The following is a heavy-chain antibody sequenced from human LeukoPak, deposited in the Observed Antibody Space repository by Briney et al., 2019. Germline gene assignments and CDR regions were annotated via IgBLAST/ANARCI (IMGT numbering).Heavy chain of an antibody. CDR3: ASHHFQRGYSGYRDYGDYGYYFDY. V-gene: IGHV4-59*01. Sequence: PSETLSLTCTVSGGSISSYYWSWIRQPPGKGLEWVGYIYYSGRTNYNPSLKSRVTISVDTSKNQFSLQLSSVTAADTAVYYCASHHFQRGYSGYRDYGDYGYYFDYWGQGTLVTVSS. CDR1: GGSISSYY. D-gene: IGHD5-12*01. J-gene: IGHJ4*02. CDR2: IYYSGRT.